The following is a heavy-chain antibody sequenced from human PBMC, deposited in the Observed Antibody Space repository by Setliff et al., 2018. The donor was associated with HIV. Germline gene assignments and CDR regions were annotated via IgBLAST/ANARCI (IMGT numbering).Heavy chain of an antibody. CDR1: GFTFADFG. J-gene: IGHJ6*03. V-gene: IGHV3-20*04. Sequence: GGSLRLSCAVSGFTFADFGMSWVRQDPGKGLEWISGINWKGNSTGYVDSVKGRFTISRDNAKNSLYLQMNSLRAEDTAVYYCARWGHCTNGVCFPRNDNYYYYYMDVWGKGTTVTVSS. CDR2: INWKGNST. D-gene: IGHD2-8*01. CDR3: ARWGHCTNGVCFPRNDNYYYYYMDV.